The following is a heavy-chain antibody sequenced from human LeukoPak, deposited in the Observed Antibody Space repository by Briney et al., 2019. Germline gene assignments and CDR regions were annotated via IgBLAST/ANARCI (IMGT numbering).Heavy chain of an antibody. J-gene: IGHJ4*02. D-gene: IGHD5-18*01. CDR1: GFTFGGYP. Sequence: GGSLRLSCAASGFTFGGYPMSWVRQAPGKGLGWVSAVSGSGGSTYYADSVKGRFTISRDNSKNTLYLQMNSLRAEDTAVYYCAKDREQLWLLGYFDYWGQGTLVTVSS. CDR2: VSGSGGST. V-gene: IGHV3-23*01. CDR3: AKDREQLWLLGYFDY.